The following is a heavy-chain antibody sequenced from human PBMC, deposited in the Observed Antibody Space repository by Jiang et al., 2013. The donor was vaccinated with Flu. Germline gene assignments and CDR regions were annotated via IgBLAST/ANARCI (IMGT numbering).Heavy chain of an antibody. Sequence: LLKPSETLSLTCTVSGGSISSSSYYWGWIRQPPGKGLEWIGSIYYSGSTYYNPSLKSRVTISVDTSKNQFSLKLSSVTAADTAVYYCARHQGSRGRAFDIWGQGTMVTVSS. V-gene: IGHV4-39*01. CDR1: GGSISSSSYY. CDR2: IYYSGST. J-gene: IGHJ3*02. CDR3: ARHQGSRGRAFDI.